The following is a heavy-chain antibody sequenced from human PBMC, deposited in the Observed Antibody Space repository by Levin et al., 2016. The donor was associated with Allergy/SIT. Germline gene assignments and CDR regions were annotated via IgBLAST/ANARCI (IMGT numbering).Heavy chain of an antibody. D-gene: IGHD1-26*01. V-gene: IGHV3-74*01. Sequence: GSLRLSCAASGFTFSSYWMHWVRQAPGKGLVWVSRINGDGFSISYADSVKGRFTISRDNARKTLYLQLNSLRGEDTAVYYCATSYSGSYYAFDFWGQGTLVTVSS. J-gene: IGHJ3*01. CDR2: INGDGFSI. CDR3: ATSYSGSYYAFDF. CDR1: GFTFSSYW.